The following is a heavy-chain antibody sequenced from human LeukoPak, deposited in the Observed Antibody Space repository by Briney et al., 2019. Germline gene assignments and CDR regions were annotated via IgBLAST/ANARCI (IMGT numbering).Heavy chain of an antibody. J-gene: IGHJ4*02. CDR2: TYYRSRWYN. D-gene: IGHD6-13*01. V-gene: IGHV6-1*01. CDR3: TRGGAAAGFDF. Sequence: SQTLSLTCAISGDSVSSNSGVWNWIRQSPSRGLEWLGRTYYRSRWYNDYAVSVKSRIGVNPDTSKNQFSLQLNSVTPEDTAVYYCTRGGAAAGFDFWGQGTLVTVSS. CDR1: GDSVSSNSGV.